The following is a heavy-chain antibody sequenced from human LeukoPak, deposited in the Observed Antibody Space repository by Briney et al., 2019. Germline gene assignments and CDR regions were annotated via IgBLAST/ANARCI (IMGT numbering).Heavy chain of an antibody. Sequence: SETLSLTCTVSGGSISSYYWNWIRQPPGKGLEWIGYIYYTGNSNYNPSLKSRVTISIDTSKNQFSLRLSSVTAADTAVYFCVRDRELTYWGQGTLVTVSS. J-gene: IGHJ4*02. CDR2: IYYTGNS. V-gene: IGHV4-59*01. CDR3: VRDRELTY. CDR1: GGSISSYY. D-gene: IGHD3-10*01.